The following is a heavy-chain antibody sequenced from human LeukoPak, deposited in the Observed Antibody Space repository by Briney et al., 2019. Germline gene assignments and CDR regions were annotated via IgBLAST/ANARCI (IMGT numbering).Heavy chain of an antibody. D-gene: IGHD3-22*01. CDR3: ASVYTYYYDSSGYLFDY. J-gene: IGHJ4*02. V-gene: IGHV1-46*01. Sequence: ASVKVSCKASGYTVTSYYMHWVRQAPGQGLEWMAILNPSGGSSNYAQKFQGRVTITADESTSTAYMELSSLRSEDTAVYYCASVYTYYYDSSGYLFDYWGQGTLVTVSS. CDR2: LNPSGGSS. CDR1: GYTVTSYY.